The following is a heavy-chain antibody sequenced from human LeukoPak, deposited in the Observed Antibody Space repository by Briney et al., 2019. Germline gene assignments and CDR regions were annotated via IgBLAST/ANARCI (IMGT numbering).Heavy chain of an antibody. J-gene: IGHJ4*02. CDR2: IIPILGIA. Sequence: ASVKVSCKASGGTFSSYAISWVRQAPGQGLEWMGRIIPILGIANYAQKFQGRVTITADKSTSAAYMELRSLRSDDTAVYYCARTSDPRYCSSTSCYITVDYWGQGTLVTVSS. V-gene: IGHV1-69*04. D-gene: IGHD2-2*02. CDR3: ARTSDPRYCSSTSCYITVDY. CDR1: GGTFSSYA.